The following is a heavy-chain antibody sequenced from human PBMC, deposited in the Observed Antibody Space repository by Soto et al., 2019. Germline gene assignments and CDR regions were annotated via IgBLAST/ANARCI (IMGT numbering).Heavy chain of an antibody. J-gene: IGHJ5*02. V-gene: IGHV4-30-2*01. CDR3: ARLRLQQLDLNWLDP. Sequence: ASETLSLTCAVSGDSISSGGYSWSWIRQPPGKGLEWIGYIYHSGSTYYNPSLKSRVTISVDRSKNQFSLKLSSVTAADTAVYYCARLRLQQLDLNWLDPWAQGTLATVSS. D-gene: IGHD6-13*01. CDR1: GDSISSGGYS. CDR2: IYHSGST.